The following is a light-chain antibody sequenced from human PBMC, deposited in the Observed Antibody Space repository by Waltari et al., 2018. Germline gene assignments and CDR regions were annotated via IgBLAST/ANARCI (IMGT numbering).Light chain of an antibody. V-gene: IGLV5-37*01. CDR2: YKSDSEK. Sequence: QPVLTQPPSSSASPGESARHTCTLPSDLNFGDFNLYWSQTQPWSPPRFLLYYKSDSEKAQGSGVPSRFSGSKEASANAGILLISGLQSEDEADYYCMFWPSNVWVFGGGTKLTVL. CDR3: MFWPSNVWV. J-gene: IGLJ3*02. CDR1: SDLNFGDFN.